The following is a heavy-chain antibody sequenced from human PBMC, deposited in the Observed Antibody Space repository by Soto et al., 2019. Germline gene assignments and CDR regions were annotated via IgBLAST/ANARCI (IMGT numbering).Heavy chain of an antibody. V-gene: IGHV3-23*01. CDR1: GFTFSSYA. CDR2: ISGSGGST. Sequence: EVQLLESGGGLVQPGGSLRLSCAASGFTFSSYAMSWVRQAPGKGLEWVSAISGSGGSTYYADSVKGRFTISRDNSKNTLYLQMNSLRAEDTAVYYCAKLGGPNYSSGWYYHYWGQGTLVTVSS. CDR3: AKLGGPNYSSGWYYHY. J-gene: IGHJ4*02. D-gene: IGHD6-19*01.